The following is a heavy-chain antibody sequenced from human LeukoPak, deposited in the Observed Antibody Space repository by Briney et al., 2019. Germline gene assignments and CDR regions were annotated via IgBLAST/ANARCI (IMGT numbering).Heavy chain of an antibody. CDR2: IDYRGST. D-gene: IGHD6-19*01. V-gene: IGHV4-59*08. CDR1: GDSMNNYY. Sequence: SETLSLTCTVSGDSMNNYYWSWIRQPPGKGMEYIGSIDYRGSTKYNPSLKSRVTISVDTSKNQFSLRLSSVTAADTAVYYCARTPIPQYSSGWYTSYYFDYWGQGTLVTVSS. J-gene: IGHJ4*02. CDR3: ARTPIPQYSSGWYTSYYFDY.